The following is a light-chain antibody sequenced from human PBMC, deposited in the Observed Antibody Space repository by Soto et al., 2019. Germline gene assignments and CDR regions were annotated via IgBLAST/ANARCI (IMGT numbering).Light chain of an antibody. J-gene: IGKJ1*01. V-gene: IGKV1-12*01. CDR3: QQAHSFPWT. Sequence: DIQMTQSPSSVSASVGDRVTITCRASQGISSWLVWYQQKPGKAPDLLIFGASSLQSGVPSRFSGSGSGTDFTLTISSLQPEDFATYYCQQAHSFPWTFGQGTKLEIK. CDR2: GAS. CDR1: QGISSW.